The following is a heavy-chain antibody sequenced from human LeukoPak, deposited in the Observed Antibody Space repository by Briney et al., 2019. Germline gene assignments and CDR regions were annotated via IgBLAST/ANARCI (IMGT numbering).Heavy chain of an antibody. CDR2: IIPIFGTA. J-gene: IGHJ4*02. Sequence: ASVKVSCKASGYTFTGYYMHWVRQAPGQGLEWMGGIIPIFGTANYAQKFQGRVTITADESTSTAYMELSSLRSEDTAVYYCARESRYCSGGSCYLNYWGQGTLVTVSS. V-gene: IGHV1-69*13. CDR3: ARESRYCSGGSCYLNY. CDR1: GYTFTGYY. D-gene: IGHD2-15*01.